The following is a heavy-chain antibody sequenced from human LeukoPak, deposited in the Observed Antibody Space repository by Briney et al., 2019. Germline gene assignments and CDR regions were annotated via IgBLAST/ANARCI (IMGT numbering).Heavy chain of an antibody. V-gene: IGHV3-7*01. CDR2: IKQDGSEK. J-gene: IGHJ3*02. CDR1: GFTFSSYW. CDR3: ATTQYEYVWGSYLPFDI. D-gene: IGHD3-16*02. Sequence: GGSPRLSCAASGFTFSSYWMSWVRQAPGKGLEWVANIKQDGSEKYYVDSVKGRFTISRDNAKNSLYLQMNSLRAEDTAVYYCATTQYEYVWGSYLPFDIWGQGTMVTVSS.